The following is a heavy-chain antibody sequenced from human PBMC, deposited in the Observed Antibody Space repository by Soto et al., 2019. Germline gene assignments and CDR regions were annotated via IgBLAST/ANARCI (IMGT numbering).Heavy chain of an antibody. V-gene: IGHV4-59*01. CDR2: IYYSGST. D-gene: IGHD1-26*01. J-gene: IGHJ4*02. CDR1: GGSISTFY. CDR3: ARGNLWDLFH. Sequence: PSETLSLTCTVSGGSISTFYWNWIRQPPGKGLEWIGYIYYSGSTNYNPSLKSRVTISVDTSENQFSLKLSSVTAADTAIYYCARGNLWDLFHWGPGTLVTVSS.